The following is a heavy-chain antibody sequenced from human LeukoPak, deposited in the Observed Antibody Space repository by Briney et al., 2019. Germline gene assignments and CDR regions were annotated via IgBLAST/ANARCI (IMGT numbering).Heavy chain of an antibody. V-gene: IGHV4-4*07. J-gene: IGHJ4*02. Sequence: PSETLSLTCTVSGGSISSYDWTWIRQPAGKGLEWIGRIYTSGSPNYNPSLKSRVTMSVDTSKKQFSLRLSSVTAADTAVYYCARGSDSSGYLFDYWGQGTLVTVSS. CDR2: IYTSGSP. CDR1: GGSISSYD. D-gene: IGHD3-22*01. CDR3: ARGSDSSGYLFDY.